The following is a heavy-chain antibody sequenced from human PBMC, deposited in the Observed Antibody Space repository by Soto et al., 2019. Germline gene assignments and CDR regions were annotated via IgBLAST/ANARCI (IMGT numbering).Heavy chain of an antibody. CDR1: GYTFTSYG. CDR2: ISGYNGNT. CDR3: ARGDVAAAGTGYYGMDV. Sequence: ASVKVSCKASGYTFTSYGISWVRQAPGQGLEWMGWISGYNGNTNYAQKLQGRVTMTTDTSTSTAYMELRSLRSDDTAVYYCARGDVAAAGTGYYGMDVWGQGTTVTVS. J-gene: IGHJ6*02. V-gene: IGHV1-18*01. D-gene: IGHD6-13*01.